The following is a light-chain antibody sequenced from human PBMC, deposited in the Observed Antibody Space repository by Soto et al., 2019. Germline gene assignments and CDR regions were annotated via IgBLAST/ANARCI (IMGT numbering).Light chain of an antibody. J-gene: IGLJ3*02. CDR3: AAWDDSLSGPV. CDR1: STDIGGYKY. CDR2: EVS. Sequence: QSALTQPPSASGSPGQSVTISCTGTSTDIGGYKYVSWYQQHPGKAPKAIIYEVSERPSGVPDRFSGSKSGNTASLTVSGLQAEDEADYYCAAWDDSLSGPVFGGGTKVTVL. V-gene: IGLV2-8*01.